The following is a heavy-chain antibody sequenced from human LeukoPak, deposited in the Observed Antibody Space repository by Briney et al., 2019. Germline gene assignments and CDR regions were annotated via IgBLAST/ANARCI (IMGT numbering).Heavy chain of an antibody. CDR1: GITFRNLA. J-gene: IGHJ4*02. CDR2: TRADGSNT. Sequence: GGSLRLSCAVSGITFRNLAMHWVRQAPGKGLEWVAFTRADGSNTKYADSVKGRFTISRDNTKNTLYLQMNSLRPEDTATYYCDCSSATCYAAGDYWGQGTLVTVSS. V-gene: IGHV3-30*02. D-gene: IGHD2-2*01. CDR3: DCSSATCYAAGDY.